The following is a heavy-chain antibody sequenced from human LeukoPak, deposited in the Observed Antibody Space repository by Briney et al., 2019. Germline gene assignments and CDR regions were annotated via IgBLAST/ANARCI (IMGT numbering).Heavy chain of an antibody. CDR3: ARRLGYYDSSGYSRGYDY. CDR2: IYPGDSDT. D-gene: IGHD3-22*01. J-gene: IGHJ4*02. CDR1: GYSFTSYW. Sequence: GESLKISCKGPGYSFTSYWIGWVRQMPGKGLEWMGIIYPGDSDTRYSPSFQGQVTISADKSISTAYLQWSSLKASDTAMYYCARRLGYYDSSGYSRGYDYWGQGTLVTVSS. V-gene: IGHV5-51*01.